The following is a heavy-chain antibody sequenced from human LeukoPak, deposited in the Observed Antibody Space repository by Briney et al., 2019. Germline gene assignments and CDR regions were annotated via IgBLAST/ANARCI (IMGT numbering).Heavy chain of an antibody. J-gene: IGHJ5*02. CDR3: AKEWGYGDYATKGNWFDP. Sequence: QPGGSLRLSCAASGFTFSSYAMSWVRQAPGKGLEWVSAISGSGGSTYYADSVKGRFTISRDNSKNTLYLQMNSLRAEDTAVYYCAKEWGYGDYATKGNWFDPWGQGTLVTVSS. CDR2: ISGSGGST. V-gene: IGHV3-23*01. D-gene: IGHD4-17*01. CDR1: GFTFSSYA.